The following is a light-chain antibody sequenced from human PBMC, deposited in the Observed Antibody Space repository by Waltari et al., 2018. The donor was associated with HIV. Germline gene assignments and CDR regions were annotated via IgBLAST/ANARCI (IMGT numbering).Light chain of an antibody. CDR3: AAWDDSLSGPWV. Sequence: QSVLTQPPSASGTPGQRATISCSGRSSNIGSNYVYWYQQLPGTAPKLLIYRNNQRPSGVPDRFSGSKSGTSASLAISGLRSEDEADYYCAAWDDSLSGPWVFGGGTKLTVL. CDR1: SSNIGSNY. J-gene: IGLJ3*02. CDR2: RNN. V-gene: IGLV1-47*01.